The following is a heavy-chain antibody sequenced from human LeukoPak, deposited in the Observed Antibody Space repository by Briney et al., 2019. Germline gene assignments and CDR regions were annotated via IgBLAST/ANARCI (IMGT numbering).Heavy chain of an antibody. J-gene: IGHJ3*02. CDR2: IYYSGST. CDR3: ARYDDSSGYYPNDAFDI. CDR1: GRSFSSYY. V-gene: IGHV4-59*07. D-gene: IGHD3-22*01. Sequence: SDTLSLTCTVSGRSFSSYYWIWIRQPPGKGLECIGDIYYSGSTNYNPSLKSRVTISVDTAKTQFSLKLSSVTAADTAVYYCARYDDSSGYYPNDAFDIWGQGTMVTVSS.